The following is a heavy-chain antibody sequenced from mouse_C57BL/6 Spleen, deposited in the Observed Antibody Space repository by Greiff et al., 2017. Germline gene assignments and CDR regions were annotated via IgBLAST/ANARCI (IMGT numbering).Heavy chain of an antibody. D-gene: IGHD1-1*01. J-gene: IGHJ3*01. CDR1: GYTFTSYD. CDR3: ARNYGRSYAWFAY. V-gene: IGHV1-85*01. Sequence: LQQSGPELVKPGASVKLSCKASGYTFTSYDINWVKQRPGQGLEWIGWMYPRDGSTKYNEKFKGKATLTVATSSSTAYMELHSLTSEDSAVYFCARNYGRSYAWFAYWGQGTLVTVSA. CDR2: MYPRDGST.